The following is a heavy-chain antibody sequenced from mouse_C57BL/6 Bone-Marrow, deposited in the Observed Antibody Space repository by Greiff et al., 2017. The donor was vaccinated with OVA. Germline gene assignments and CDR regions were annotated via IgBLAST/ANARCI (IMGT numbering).Heavy chain of an antibody. V-gene: IGHV1-61*01. CDR2: IYPSDSET. Sequence: QVQLQQPGAELVRPGSSVKLSCKASGYTFTSYWMDWVKQRPGQGLEWIGNIYPSDSETHYNQKFKDKATLTVDKSSSTAYMQLSSLTSEDSAVYYCAGLLLRPHWYFDVWGTGTTVTVSS. CDR3: AGLLLRPHWYFDV. CDR1: GYTFTSYW. D-gene: IGHD1-1*01. J-gene: IGHJ1*03.